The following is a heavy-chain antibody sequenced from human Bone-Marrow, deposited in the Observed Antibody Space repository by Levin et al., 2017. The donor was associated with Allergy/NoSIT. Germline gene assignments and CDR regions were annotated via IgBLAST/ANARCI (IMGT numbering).Heavy chain of an antibody. CDR2: ISSSSSYI. V-gene: IGHV3-21*01. CDR3: ARETELLWFGELSYGVDY. CDR1: GFTFSSYS. J-gene: IGHJ4*02. D-gene: IGHD3-10*01. Sequence: PGGSLRLSCAASGFTFSSYSMNWVRQAPGKGLEWVSSISSSSSYIYYADSVKGRFTISRDNAKNSLYLQMNSLRAEDTAVYYCARETELLWFGELSYGVDYWGQGTLVTVSS.